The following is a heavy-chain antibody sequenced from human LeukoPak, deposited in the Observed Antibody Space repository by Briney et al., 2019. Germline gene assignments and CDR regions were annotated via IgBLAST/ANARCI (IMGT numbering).Heavy chain of an antibody. J-gene: IGHJ6*03. CDR2: ISSSGSTI. CDR1: GFTFSRYE. Sequence: GGSLRLSCAASGFTFSRYEMNWVRQAPGKGLEWVSYISSSGSTIYYADSVKGRFTISRDNAKNSLYLQMNSLRAEDTAVYYCAKPVREYYYYYMDVWGKGTTVTISS. V-gene: IGHV3-48*03. CDR3: AKPVREYYYYYMDV.